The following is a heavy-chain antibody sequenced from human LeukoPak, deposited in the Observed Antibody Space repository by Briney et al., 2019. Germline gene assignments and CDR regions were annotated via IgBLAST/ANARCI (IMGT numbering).Heavy chain of an antibody. Sequence: GGSLRLSCAASGFTFSSYAMSWVRQAPGKGLEWVSAISGSGGSTYYADSVKGRFTISRDNSKNTLYLQMNSLRAEDTAVYYCAKDNIVVVVAATLDYWGRGTLVTVSS. CDR3: AKDNIVVVVAATLDY. V-gene: IGHV3-23*01. CDR2: ISGSGGST. J-gene: IGHJ4*02. CDR1: GFTFSSYA. D-gene: IGHD2-15*01.